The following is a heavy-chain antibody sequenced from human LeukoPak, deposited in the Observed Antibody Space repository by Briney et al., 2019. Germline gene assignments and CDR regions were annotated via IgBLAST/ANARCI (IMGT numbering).Heavy chain of an antibody. J-gene: IGHJ4*02. Sequence: SETLSLTCTVSGGSISSSSYYWGWIRQPPGKGLEWIGSIYYSGSTNYNPSLKSRVTISVDTSKNQFSLRLSSLTAADTAVYYCARHRGYGSTSYSFDYWGQGTLVTVSS. CDR2: IYYSGST. D-gene: IGHD4-23*01. CDR1: GGSISSSSYY. V-gene: IGHV4-39*07. CDR3: ARHRGYGSTSYSFDY.